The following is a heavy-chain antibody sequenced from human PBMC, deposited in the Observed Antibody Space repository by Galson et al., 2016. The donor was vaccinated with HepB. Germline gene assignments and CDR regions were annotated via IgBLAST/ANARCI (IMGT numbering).Heavy chain of an antibody. Sequence: SLRLSCAASGFTFSTYGMHWVRQAPGKGLEWVAVIWYDGSEKYYADSVKGRFTISSDNSKNTLYLQMNSLTAEDTAVYYCARFGGSLGMDVWGQGTTVTVAS. D-gene: IGHD2-15*01. CDR2: IWYDGSEK. CDR3: ARFGGSLGMDV. V-gene: IGHV3-33*08. CDR1: GFTFSTYG. J-gene: IGHJ6*02.